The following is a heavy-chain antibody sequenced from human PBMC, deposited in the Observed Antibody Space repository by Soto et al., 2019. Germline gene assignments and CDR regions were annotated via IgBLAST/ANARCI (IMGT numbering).Heavy chain of an antibody. J-gene: IGHJ6*02. CDR2: IIPMFGTV. D-gene: IGHD3-16*01. CDR3: ARVKVGEFVPSAPSLYGMDV. CDR1: GGTFSRYT. V-gene: IGHV1-69*18. Sequence: QVQLVQSGAGVKKPGSSVKVSCKASGGTFSRYTITWVRQAPGQGLEWMGRIIPMFGTVSYAQKFQGRVTITADESTSTACMELTSMRSEDTAVYYCARVKVGEFVPSAPSLYGMDVWGQGTTVTVSS.